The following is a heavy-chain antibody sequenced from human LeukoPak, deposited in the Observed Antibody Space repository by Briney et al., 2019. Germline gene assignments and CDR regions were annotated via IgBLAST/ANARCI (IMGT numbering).Heavy chain of an antibody. V-gene: IGHV4-59*01. D-gene: IGHD5-18*01. J-gene: IGHJ4*02. CDR3: ARGGYSYGSYYFDY. CDR2: IYYSGST. CDR1: GGSISSYY. Sequence: SETLPLTCTVSGGSISSYYWSWIRQPPGKGLEWIGYIYYSGSTNYNPSLKSRVTISVDTSKNQFSLRLSSVTAADTAVYYCARGGYSYGSYYFDYWGQGTLVTVSS.